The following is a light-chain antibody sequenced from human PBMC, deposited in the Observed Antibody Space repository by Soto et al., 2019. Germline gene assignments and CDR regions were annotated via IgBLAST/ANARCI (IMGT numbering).Light chain of an antibody. J-gene: IGKJ4*01. CDR2: STS. CDR3: LQYSGYPPT. Sequence: DIQMTQSPSSLSASVGDRVTITCRASQGIGNGLAWYQQKPGTAPKRLIFSTSTLQSGIPSRFSGMGSGAEFTLTISSLQPEDFATYYCLQYSGYPPTFGGGTKVEIK. V-gene: IGKV1-17*01. CDR1: QGIGNG.